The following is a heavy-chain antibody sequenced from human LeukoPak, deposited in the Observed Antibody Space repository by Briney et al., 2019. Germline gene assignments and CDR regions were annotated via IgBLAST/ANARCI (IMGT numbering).Heavy chain of an antibody. J-gene: IGHJ3*02. Sequence: PGGSLRLSCTASGFTFGDYVMSWVRQAPGKGLEWVGFIRNKAYGGTTKNAASVKGRFTISRDDSRSIAYLQMNSLKTEDTAVYYCTRRYNYDSSGYYYVRDAFDIWGQGTMVTVSS. CDR2: IRNKAYGGTT. D-gene: IGHD3-22*01. CDR1: GFTFGDYV. CDR3: TRRYNYDSSGYYYVRDAFDI. V-gene: IGHV3-49*04.